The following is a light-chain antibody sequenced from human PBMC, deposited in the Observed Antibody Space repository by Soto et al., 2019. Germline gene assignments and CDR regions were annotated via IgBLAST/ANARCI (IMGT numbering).Light chain of an antibody. V-gene: IGKV3-20*01. CDR1: ASISGRD. J-gene: IGKJ4*01. Sequence: EIVLTQSPGTLSLSPGERATLSCRASASISGRDLAWYQQKPGQAPRLLIYGASSRATDIPARFSGSGSGTDFTLTITRVEPEDRAVYYCQQYGSSAFTFGGGTKVEIK. CDR2: GAS. CDR3: QQYGSSAFT.